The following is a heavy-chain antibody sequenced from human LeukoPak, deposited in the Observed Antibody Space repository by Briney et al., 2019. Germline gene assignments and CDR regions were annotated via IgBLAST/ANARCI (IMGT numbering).Heavy chain of an antibody. D-gene: IGHD6-19*01. CDR2: IIPIFGTA. CDR1: GGTFSSYA. J-gene: IGHJ4*02. V-gene: IGHV1-69*13. Sequence: ASVKVSCKASGGTFSSYAISWVRQAPGQGLEWMGGIIPIFGTANYAQKFQGRVTITADESTSTAYMELSSLRSEDTAVYYCASTGYSSGWYHPDALDYWGQGTLVTVSS. CDR3: ASTGYSSGWYHPDALDY.